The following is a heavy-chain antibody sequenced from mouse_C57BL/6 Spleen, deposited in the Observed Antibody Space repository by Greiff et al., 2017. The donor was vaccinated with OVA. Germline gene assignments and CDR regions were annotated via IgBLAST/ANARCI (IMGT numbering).Heavy chain of an antibody. J-gene: IGHJ3*01. CDR2: IDPNSGGT. CDR3: ARDDYDREGWFDY. D-gene: IGHD2-4*01. Sequence: QVQLQQPGAELVKPGASVKLSCKASGYTFTSYWMHWVKQRPGQGLEWIGRIDPNSGGTKYNEKFKGKSTLTVDKPSSTAYMQLSSLTSEDSAVYYCARDDYDREGWFDYWGQGTLVTVSA. CDR1: GYTFTSYW. V-gene: IGHV1-72*01.